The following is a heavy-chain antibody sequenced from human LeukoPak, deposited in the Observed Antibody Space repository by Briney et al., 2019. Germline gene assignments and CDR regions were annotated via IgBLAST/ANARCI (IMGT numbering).Heavy chain of an antibody. D-gene: IGHD2-15*01. CDR2: VYFSGST. CDR3: TRVPVNCRGDYCYPNWFDS. J-gene: IGHJ5*01. CDR1: GGSISSYY. V-gene: IGHV4-59*01. Sequence: SETLSLTCTVSGGSISSYYWSWVRQPPGEGLEWIGYVYFSGSTNYNPSLKSRVTISVDTSKNQFSLRLSTVTAADTAVYYCTRVPVNCRGDYCYPNWFDSWGQGTLVTVSS.